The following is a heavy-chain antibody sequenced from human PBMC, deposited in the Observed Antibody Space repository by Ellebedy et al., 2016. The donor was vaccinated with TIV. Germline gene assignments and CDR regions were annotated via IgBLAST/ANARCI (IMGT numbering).Heavy chain of an antibody. V-gene: IGHV1-3*01. CDR2: INAGNGNT. D-gene: IGHD6-6*01. CDR3: ARGTRIAARPSWSDP. Sequence: AASVKVSCKASGYTFTNYAMQWVRQAPGQRLEWMGWINAGNGNTKYSQKFQGRVTITRETSASTAYMELSGLRAEDTAVYYCARGTRIAARPSWSDPWGQGTLVTVSS. J-gene: IGHJ5*02. CDR1: GYTFTNYA.